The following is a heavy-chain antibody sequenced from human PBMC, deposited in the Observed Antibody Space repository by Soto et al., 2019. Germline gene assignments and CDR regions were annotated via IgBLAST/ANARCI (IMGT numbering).Heavy chain of an antibody. J-gene: IGHJ6*02. V-gene: IGHV1-69*12. CDR3: ARVRAARPQEYYYGMDV. D-gene: IGHD6-6*01. CDR1: GGTFSSYA. Sequence: QVQLVQSGAEVKKPGSSVKVSRKASGGTFSSYAISWVRQAPGQGLEWMGGIIPIFGTANYAQKFQGRVAITADESTSTAYMELSSLRSEDTAVYYCARVRAARPQEYYYGMDVWGQGTTVTVSS. CDR2: IIPIFGTA.